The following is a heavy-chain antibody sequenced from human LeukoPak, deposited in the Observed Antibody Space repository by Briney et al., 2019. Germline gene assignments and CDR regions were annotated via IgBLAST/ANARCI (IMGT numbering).Heavy chain of an antibody. CDR3: VRDLTPSFCTSGSCPYGGYFDH. CDR2: LNINNGNT. Sequence: GASVTVSFTASGYTFTSYGISWVRQAPGQGLEWMGWLNINNGNTKYAQKFQGRVTMTRITSTNTAYLELRNLISDDTAVYYCVRDLTPSFCTSGSCPYGGYFDHWGQGTLVTVSS. V-gene: IGHV1-18*01. CDR1: GYTFTSYG. J-gene: IGHJ4*02. D-gene: IGHD2-15*01.